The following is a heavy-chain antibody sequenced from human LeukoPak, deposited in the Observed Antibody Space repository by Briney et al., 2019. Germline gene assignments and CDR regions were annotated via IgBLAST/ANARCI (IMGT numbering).Heavy chain of an antibody. Sequence: GGTLRLSCAASGFTFSSYWMTWVRQAPGKGLEWVANIKQDGSDKYYMDPVRGRFTISRDNAKNSLYLQMNSLRVEDTAVYYCARDVELYSSTRSDAFDIWGQGTMVTVSS. J-gene: IGHJ3*02. D-gene: IGHD6-13*01. CDR3: ARDVELYSSTRSDAFDI. V-gene: IGHV3-7*01. CDR2: IKQDGSDK. CDR1: GFTFSSYW.